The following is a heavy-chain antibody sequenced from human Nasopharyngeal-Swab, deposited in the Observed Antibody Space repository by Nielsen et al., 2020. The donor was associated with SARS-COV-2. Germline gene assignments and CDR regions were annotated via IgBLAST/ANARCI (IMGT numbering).Heavy chain of an antibody. CDR2: IKQDGSEK. Sequence: GGSLRLSCAASGFTFSSYWMSWVRQAPGKGLEWVANIKQDGSEKYYVDSVKGRFTISRDNSKNTLYLQMNSLRAEDTAVYYCARDRGSGSYSYYFDYWGQGTLVTVSS. J-gene: IGHJ4*02. D-gene: IGHD3-10*01. V-gene: IGHV3-7*01. CDR1: GFTFSSYW. CDR3: ARDRGSGSYSYYFDY.